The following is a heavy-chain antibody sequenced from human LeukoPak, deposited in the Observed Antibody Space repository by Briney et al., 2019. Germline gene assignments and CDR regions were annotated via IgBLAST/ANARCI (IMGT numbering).Heavy chain of an antibody. V-gene: IGHV3-11*03. CDR2: ISSSSSYT. Sequence: PGGSLRLSCVVSGIPFSDFYMNWIQQAPGKGLEWISYISSSSSYTDYAESVKGRFTISRDNAKSALYLQMNDLRVDDTALYYCAAGTAADYWGQGTLVLVSS. D-gene: IGHD6-13*01. CDR1: GIPFSDFY. J-gene: IGHJ4*02. CDR3: AAGTAADY.